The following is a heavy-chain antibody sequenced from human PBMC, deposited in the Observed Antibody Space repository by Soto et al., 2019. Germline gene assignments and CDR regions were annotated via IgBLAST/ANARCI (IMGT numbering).Heavy chain of an antibody. Sequence: SVKVSCKASGGTFSSYGINWVRQAPGQGLEWMAMIIPIFGTTNYAQKLQGRVTISADESTSTAYMGLSSLRSEDTAVYYCARVWDDGRGYYYRALIYWGQGTLVTVSS. J-gene: IGHJ4*02. V-gene: IGHV1-69*13. CDR3: ARVWDDGRGYYYRALIY. CDR1: GGTFSSYG. CDR2: IIPIFGTT. D-gene: IGHD3-22*01.